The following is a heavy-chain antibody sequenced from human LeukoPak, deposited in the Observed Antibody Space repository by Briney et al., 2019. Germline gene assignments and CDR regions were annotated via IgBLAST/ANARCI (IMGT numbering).Heavy chain of an antibody. CDR1: GFIFSNYA. J-gene: IGHJ4*02. V-gene: IGHV3-64*04. D-gene: IGHD1-26*01. Sequence: GGSLRLSCSASGFIFSNYAMHWVRQAPGKGLEYVSAITSNADSTYYADSVKGRFTISRDNAKNSLYLQMNSLRDEDTAVYYCARDGSYGDYWGQGTLVTVSS. CDR2: ITSNADST. CDR3: ARDGSYGDY.